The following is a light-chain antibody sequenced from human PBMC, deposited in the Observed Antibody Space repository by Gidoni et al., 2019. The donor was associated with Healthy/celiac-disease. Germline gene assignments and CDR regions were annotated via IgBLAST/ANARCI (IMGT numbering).Light chain of an antibody. J-gene: IGLJ2*01. Sequence: YELTQPPSVSVSPGQTARITCSGDALPKQYAYWYQQKPGQAPVLVIYQDSERPSGIPERFSGSSSGTTVTLTISGVQAEDEADYYCQSADSSGTFVVFGGGTKLTVL. CDR3: QSADSSGTFVV. V-gene: IGLV3-25*03. CDR1: ALPKQY. CDR2: QDS.